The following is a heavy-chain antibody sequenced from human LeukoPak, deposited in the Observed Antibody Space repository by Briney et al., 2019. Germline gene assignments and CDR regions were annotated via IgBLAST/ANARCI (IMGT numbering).Heavy chain of an antibody. CDR3: ARRAVVVPAAIDY. J-gene: IGHJ4*02. D-gene: IGHD2-2*01. CDR1: GGSLSGYY. V-gene: IGHV4-34*01. CDR2: INHSGST. Sequence: PSETLSLTCAVYGGSLSGYYWSWIRQPPGKGLEWIGEINHSGSTNYNPSLKSRVTISVDTSKNQFSLKLSSVTAADTAVHYCARRAVVVPAAIDYWGQGTLVTVSS.